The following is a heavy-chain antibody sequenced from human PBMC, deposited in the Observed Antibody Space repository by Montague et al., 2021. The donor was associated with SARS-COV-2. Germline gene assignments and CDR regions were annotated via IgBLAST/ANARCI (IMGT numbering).Heavy chain of an antibody. CDR1: AGSIRDYY. CDR3: ARERSYLYWYFDL. V-gene: IGHV4-4*07. J-gene: IGHJ2*01. CDR2: IYTTGSS. Sequence: ETLSLTCAVSAGSIRDYYWSWIRQPAGKGLEWIGRIYTTGSSDYSPSLQSRVTMSVDTSKNQVSLRLMSVTAADTALYYCARERSYLYWYFDLWGRGTLVTVSS.